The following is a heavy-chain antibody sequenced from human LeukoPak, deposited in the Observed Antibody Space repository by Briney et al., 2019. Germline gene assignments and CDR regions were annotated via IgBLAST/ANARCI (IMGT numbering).Heavy chain of an antibody. Sequence: PWDTLSLTCAVSGGSISSSNWWSRLRHPPGKGLEWIGEIYHSGSTNYNPSLKSRVTISVDKSKNQFSLKLSSVTAADTAVYYCARGGEDSSGWNWFDPWGQGTLVTVSS. CDR1: GGSISSSNW. CDR3: ARGGEDSSGWNWFDP. CDR2: IYHSGST. D-gene: IGHD6-19*01. V-gene: IGHV4-4*02. J-gene: IGHJ5*02.